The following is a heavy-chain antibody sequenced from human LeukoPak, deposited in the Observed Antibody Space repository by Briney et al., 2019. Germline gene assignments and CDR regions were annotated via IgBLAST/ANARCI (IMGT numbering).Heavy chain of an antibody. CDR2: IYYSGST. D-gene: IGHD4-23*01. J-gene: IGHJ3*02. CDR1: GHSMSSSSYY. Sequence: SETLSLTCTVSGHSMSSSSYYWGWIRQPAGKGVEWIVSIYYSGSTYYNRARKSRFTISVDRSKNQFSMKLSSVTGADTAVYYCARGNGGNSGEAFDIWGQGTTVTVSS. V-gene: IGHV4-39*07. CDR3: ARGNGGNSGEAFDI.